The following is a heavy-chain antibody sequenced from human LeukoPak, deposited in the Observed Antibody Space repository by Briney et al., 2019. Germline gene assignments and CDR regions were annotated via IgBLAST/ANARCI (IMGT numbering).Heavy chain of an antibody. D-gene: IGHD3-10*01. Sequence: ASVKVSCKASGYTFTGYYMHWVRQAPGQGLEWMGWINPNSGGTNYAQKFQGRVAMTRDTSISTAYMELSRLRSDDTAVYYCASEPYGSGKFDPWGQGTLVTVSS. CDR3: ASEPYGSGKFDP. CDR1: GYTFTGYY. J-gene: IGHJ5*02. V-gene: IGHV1-2*02. CDR2: INPNSGGT.